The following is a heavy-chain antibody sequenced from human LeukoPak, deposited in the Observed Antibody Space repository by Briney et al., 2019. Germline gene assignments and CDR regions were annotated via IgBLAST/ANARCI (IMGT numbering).Heavy chain of an antibody. CDR2: MNPNSGNT. J-gene: IGHJ3*02. D-gene: IGHD2-2*01. CDR3: AIGYCSSTSCLLDAFDI. V-gene: IGHV1-8*03. Sequence: ASVNVSCKASGYTFTSYDINWVRQATGQGLEWMGWMNPNSGNTGYAQKFQGRVTITRNTSISTAYMELSSLRSEDTAVYYCAIGYCSSTSCLLDAFDIWGQGTMVTVSS. CDR1: GYTFTSYD.